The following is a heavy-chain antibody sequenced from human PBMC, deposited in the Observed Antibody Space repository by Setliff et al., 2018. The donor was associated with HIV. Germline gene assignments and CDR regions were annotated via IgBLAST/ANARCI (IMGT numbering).Heavy chain of an antibody. J-gene: IGHJ6*03. CDR3: ARDHHGARRDYYYYMDV. Sequence: ASETLSLTCTVSGGSISSYYWSWIRQPPGKGLEWIGYIYYSGSTNYNPSLKSRVTISVDTSKNQFSLKLSSVTAADTAVYYCARDHHGARRDYYYYMDVWGKGTTVTVSS. V-gene: IGHV4-59*01. CDR1: GGSISSYY. CDR2: IYYSGST.